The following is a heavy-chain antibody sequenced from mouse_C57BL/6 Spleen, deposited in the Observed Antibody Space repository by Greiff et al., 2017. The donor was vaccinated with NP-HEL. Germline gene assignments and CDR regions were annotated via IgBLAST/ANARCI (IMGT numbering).Heavy chain of an antibody. J-gene: IGHJ2*01. CDR1: GYTFTDYY. CDR2: INPNNGGT. V-gene: IGHV1-26*01. D-gene: IGHD4-1*01. Sequence: EVQLQQSGPELVKPGASVKISCKASGYTFTDYYMNWVKQSHGKSLEWIGDINPNNGGTSYNQKFKGKATLTVDKSSSTAYMELRSLTSEDSAVYYCARRETGTLDYWGQGTTLTVSS. CDR3: ARRETGTLDY.